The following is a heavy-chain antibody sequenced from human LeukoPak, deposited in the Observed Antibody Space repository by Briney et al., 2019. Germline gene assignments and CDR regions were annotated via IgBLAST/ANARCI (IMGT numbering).Heavy chain of an antibody. CDR2: ITSSSTYI. J-gene: IGHJ6*03. CDR1: GFTFSSYN. V-gene: IGHV3-21*01. Sequence: GGSLRLSCAASGFTFSSYNMNWVRQAPGKGLEWVSSITSSSTYIYYADSVRGRFTISRDNAKNSLYLQMNSLRAEDTAVYFCARDPYSGNYGAYYYYYMDVWGKGTTVTISS. D-gene: IGHD1-26*01. CDR3: ARDPYSGNYGAYYYYYMDV.